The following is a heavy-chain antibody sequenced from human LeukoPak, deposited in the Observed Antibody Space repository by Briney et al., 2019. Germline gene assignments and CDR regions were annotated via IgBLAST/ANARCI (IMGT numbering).Heavy chain of an antibody. J-gene: IGHJ4*02. CDR2: IYYSGST. V-gene: IGHV4-39*07. CDR1: GGSVSSSSYY. D-gene: IGHD1-26*01. CDR3: ARASIVGAPYFDY. Sequence: SETLSLTCTVSGGSVSSSSYYWGWIRQPPGKGLEWIGSIYYSGSTYYNPSLKSRVTISVDTSKNQFSLKLSSVTAADTAVYYCARASIVGAPYFDYWGQGTLVTVSS.